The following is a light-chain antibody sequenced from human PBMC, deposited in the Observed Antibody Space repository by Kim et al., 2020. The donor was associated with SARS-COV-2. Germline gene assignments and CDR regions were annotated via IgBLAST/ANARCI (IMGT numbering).Light chain of an antibody. Sequence: SPGERDTLSCRASQSVSNNLAWYQQKPGQAPRLLIYGASTRATGIPARFSGSGSGTEFTLTITSLQSEDFAVYYCQQYNKWPLLYTFGQGTKLEI. J-gene: IGKJ2*01. CDR1: QSVSNN. CDR2: GAS. V-gene: IGKV3-15*01. CDR3: QQYNKWPLLYT.